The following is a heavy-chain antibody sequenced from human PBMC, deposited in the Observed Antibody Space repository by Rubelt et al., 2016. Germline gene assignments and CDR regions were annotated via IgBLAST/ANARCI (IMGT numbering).Heavy chain of an antibody. V-gene: IGHV3-74*02. CDR1: GFTFSKTW. J-gene: IGHJ5*02. CDR3: ARVPHCSNSGCYSYFDP. CDR2: INSDGTNT. D-gene: IGHD2-8*01. Sequence: EVQLVESGGGLVKPGGSLRLSCAASGFTFSKTWMSWVRQAPGKGLEWVSRINSDGTNTNYADSVKGRFTISRDNARNTLYLQMDSLRVEDTAVYYCARVPHCSNSGCYSYFDPWGQGTLVTVSS.